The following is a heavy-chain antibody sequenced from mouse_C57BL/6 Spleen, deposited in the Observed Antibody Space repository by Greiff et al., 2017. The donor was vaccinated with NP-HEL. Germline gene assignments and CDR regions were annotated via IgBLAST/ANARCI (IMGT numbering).Heavy chain of an antibody. J-gene: IGHJ2*01. CDR3: ARSPFITTVVADC. CDR2: IYPGSGST. D-gene: IGHD1-1*01. Sequence: QVQLKQPGAELVKPGASVKMSCTASGYTFTSYWITWVKQRPGQGLEWIGDIYPGSGSTNYNEKFKSKATLTVDTSSSTAYMQLSSLTSEDSAVYYCARSPFITTVVADCWGQGTTLTVSA. V-gene: IGHV1-55*01. CDR1: GYTFTSYW.